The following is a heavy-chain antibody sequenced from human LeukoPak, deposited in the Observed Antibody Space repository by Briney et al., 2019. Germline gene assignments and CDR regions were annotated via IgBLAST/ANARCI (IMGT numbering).Heavy chain of an antibody. CDR1: GFIFSNYV. Sequence: GGSLRLSCAASGFIFSNYVMNWVRQAPGKGLEWVSSISRNGDYIYYADSVKGRFTISRDNAKNSLYLQMNSLRAEDTAVYYCARAGALGATIRLDYWGQGTLVTVSS. D-gene: IGHD1-26*01. CDR3: ARAGALGATIRLDY. V-gene: IGHV3-21*01. J-gene: IGHJ4*02. CDR2: ISRNGDYI.